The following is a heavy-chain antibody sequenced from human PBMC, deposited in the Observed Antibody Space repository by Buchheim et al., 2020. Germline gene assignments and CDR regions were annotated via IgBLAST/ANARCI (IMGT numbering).Heavy chain of an antibody. Sequence: QVQLQESGPGLVKPSGTLSLTCSVSGASISSRNWWTWVRQSPGKGLESIGEIYQSGTTNYNPSLKSRVTISMDKSKNQFSLKVNSVTAADTAVFYCAKTGAQGYLEYWGQG. J-gene: IGHJ4*02. CDR2: IYQSGTT. CDR3: AKTGAQGYLEY. CDR1: GASISSRNW. D-gene: IGHD6-13*01. V-gene: IGHV4-4*02.